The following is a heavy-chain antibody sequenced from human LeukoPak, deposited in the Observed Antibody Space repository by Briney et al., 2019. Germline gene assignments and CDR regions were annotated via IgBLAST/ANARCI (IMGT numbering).Heavy chain of an antibody. CDR3: ARDIRLSGTGTFDYYFYMDV. Sequence: KTGGSLRLSCAPSGFTFSIYGINWVRQAPGKGLKWISSINPIRSLILYADTVKDRFTISRDTAKNLVLLQMNSLRAEDTAVYYCARDIRLSGTGTFDYYFYMDVWGRGTTVTVSS. J-gene: IGHJ6*03. V-gene: IGHV3-21*01. D-gene: IGHD2-8*02. CDR1: GFTFSIYG. CDR2: INPIRSLI.